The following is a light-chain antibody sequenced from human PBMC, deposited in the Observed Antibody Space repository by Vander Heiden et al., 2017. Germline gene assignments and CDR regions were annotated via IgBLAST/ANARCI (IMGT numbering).Light chain of an antibody. CDR2: AAS. J-gene: IGKJ4*01. V-gene: IGKV3-15*01. Sequence: ILMTQSPPTLSVSAGERATPSRRASQSIGNLLAWYQQRPGQAPRLLIYAASSRATGIPARFSGSGSGTEFSLTISSLQSEDFAVYYCQQHHAWPLTFGGGTKVEIK. CDR1: QSIGNL. CDR3: QQHHAWPLT.